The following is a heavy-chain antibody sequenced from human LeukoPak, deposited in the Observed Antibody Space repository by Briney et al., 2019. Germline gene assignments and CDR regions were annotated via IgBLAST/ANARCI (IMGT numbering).Heavy chain of an antibody. CDR2: IYYSGST. CDR1: GGSISSYY. Sequence: SETLSLTCTVSGGSISSYYWSWIRQPPGKGLEWIGYIYYSGSTNYNPSLKSRVTISVDTSKNQSSLKLSSVTAADTAVYYCATLGLGYCSSTSCPTDYWGQGTLVTVSS. CDR3: ATLGLGYCSSTSCPTDY. V-gene: IGHV4-59*01. J-gene: IGHJ4*02. D-gene: IGHD2-2*01.